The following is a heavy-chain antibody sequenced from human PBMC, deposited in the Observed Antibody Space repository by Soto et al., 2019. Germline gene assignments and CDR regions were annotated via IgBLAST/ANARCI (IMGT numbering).Heavy chain of an antibody. D-gene: IGHD3-22*01. J-gene: IGHJ4*02. CDR2: LYTSGTT. CDR1: GFSFTSYY. V-gene: IGHV3-53*01. Sequence: GGSLRLSCAASGFSFTSYYMTWVRQAPGKGLEWVSVLYTSGTTFYSDSVKGRFTISRDNSKNTLYLQMNSLRVDDTAVYYCARELESSGYILKFWGQGTLVTVSS. CDR3: ARELESSGYILKF.